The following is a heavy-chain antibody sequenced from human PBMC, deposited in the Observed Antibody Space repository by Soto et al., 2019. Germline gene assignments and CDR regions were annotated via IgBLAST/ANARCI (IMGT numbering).Heavy chain of an antibody. V-gene: IGHV4-30-4*01. Sequence: SETLSLTSTVSGGSISSGDYYWSWIRQPPGKGLEWIGYIYYKGSTYYNPSLKSRVTISVDTSKNQFSLKLSSVTAADTAVYYCARTWNYDEGGWFDPWGQGTLVTVSS. D-gene: IGHD1-7*01. J-gene: IGHJ5*02. CDR2: IYYKGST. CDR1: GGSISSGDYY. CDR3: ARTWNYDEGGWFDP.